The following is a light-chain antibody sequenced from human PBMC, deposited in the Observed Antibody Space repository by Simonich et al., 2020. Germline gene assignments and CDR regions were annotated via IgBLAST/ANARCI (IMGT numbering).Light chain of an antibody. CDR3: QQYYSTPPWT. CDR2: WAS. CDR1: QSVLYSSKNKNY. J-gene: IGKJ1*01. Sequence: DIVMNQSPDSLAVSLGERATINCKSSQSVLYSSKNKNYLAWYQQKPGQPPKLLISWASTRESGVPDRCRGSGSGTDFTLTISSLQAEDVAVYYCQQYYSTPPWTFGQGTKVEIK. V-gene: IGKV4-1*01.